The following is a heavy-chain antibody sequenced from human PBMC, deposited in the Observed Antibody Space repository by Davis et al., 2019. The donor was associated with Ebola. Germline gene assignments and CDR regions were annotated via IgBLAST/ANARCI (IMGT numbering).Heavy chain of an antibody. V-gene: IGHV1-18*01. CDR1: VYTFTSYG. D-gene: IGHD1-26*01. CDR2: ISAYNGNT. Sequence: ASVKVSCKASVYTFTSYGISWVRQAPGQGLEWMGWISAYNGNTNYAQKLQGRVTMTTDTSTSTAYMELRSLRSDDTAVYYCAREAGGVGATNDAFDIWGQGTMVTVSS. J-gene: IGHJ3*02. CDR3: AREAGGVGATNDAFDI.